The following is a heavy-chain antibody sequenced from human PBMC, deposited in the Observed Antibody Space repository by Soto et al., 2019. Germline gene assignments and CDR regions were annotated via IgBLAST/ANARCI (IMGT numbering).Heavy chain of an antibody. CDR1: GYTFTSYY. J-gene: IGHJ4*02. V-gene: IGHV1-46*01. Sequence: QVQLVQSGAEVKKPGASVKVSCKASGYTFTSYYMHWVRQAPGQGLEWMGIINPSGGSTSYAQKFQGRVTMTRDTSTSTVYMELSSLRSEDTAVYYWGRVRIAGHFDYWGQGTLVTVSS. CDR3: GRVRIAGHFDY. D-gene: IGHD3-10*01. CDR2: INPSGGST.